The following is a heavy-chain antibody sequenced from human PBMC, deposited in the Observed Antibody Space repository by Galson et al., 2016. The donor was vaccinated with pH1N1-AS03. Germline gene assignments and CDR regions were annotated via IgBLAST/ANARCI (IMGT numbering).Heavy chain of an antibody. V-gene: IGHV4-59*01. CDR2: IHHSGST. Sequence: SETLSLTCSVFGSTTSLFYWNWIRQPPGKGLEWIGFIHHSGSTNYNPSPKSRVTISIDTSKNQFSLKLSSVTAADTAVYYCARDTGGWYFDLWGRGTLVTVSS. D-gene: IGHD1-1*01. J-gene: IGHJ2*01. CDR1: GSTTSLFY. CDR3: ARDTGGWYFDL.